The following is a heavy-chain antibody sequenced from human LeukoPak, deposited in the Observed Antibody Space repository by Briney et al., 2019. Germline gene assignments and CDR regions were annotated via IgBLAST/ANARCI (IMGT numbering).Heavy chain of an antibody. V-gene: IGHV4-34*01. CDR1: GGSFSGYY. CDR2: INHSEST. D-gene: IGHD3-22*01. CDR3: ARRTSYYYDSSGYPLFDD. J-gene: IGHJ4*02. Sequence: SETLSLTCAVYGGSFSGYYWSWIRQPPGKGLEWIGEINHSESTNCNPSLKSRVTISVDTSKNQFSLKLSSVTAADTAVYYCARRTSYYYDSSGYPLFDDWGQGLLVAVSS.